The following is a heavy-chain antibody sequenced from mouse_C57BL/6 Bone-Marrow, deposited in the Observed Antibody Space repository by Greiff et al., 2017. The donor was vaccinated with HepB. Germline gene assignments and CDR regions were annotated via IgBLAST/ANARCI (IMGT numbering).Heavy chain of an antibody. CDR3: ARRFSYDYFDY. D-gene: IGHD2-3*01. CDR2: IHPNSGST. CDR1: GYTFTSYW. Sequence: VQLQQPGAELVKPGASVKLSCKASGYTFTSYWMHWVKQRPGQGLEWIGMIHPNSGSTNYNEKFKSKATLTVDKSSSTAYMQLSSLTSEDSAVYYCARRFSYDYFDYWGQGTTLTVSS. J-gene: IGHJ2*01. V-gene: IGHV1-64*01.